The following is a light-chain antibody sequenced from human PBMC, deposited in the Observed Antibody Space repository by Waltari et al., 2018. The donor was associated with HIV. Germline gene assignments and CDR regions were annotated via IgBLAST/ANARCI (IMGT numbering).Light chain of an antibody. Sequence: QSVLTQPPSVSGTPGQRVTISCSGASSNIGRNTVNWFQLLPGTAPKLIIYTDTPRPSGVPYRFSGSKSGTSASLSISGLQSEDEADYFCAAWDDSLNGLWVFGGGTKLTVL. V-gene: IGLV1-44*01. CDR1: SSNIGRNT. CDR3: AAWDDSLNGLWV. J-gene: IGLJ3*02. CDR2: TDT.